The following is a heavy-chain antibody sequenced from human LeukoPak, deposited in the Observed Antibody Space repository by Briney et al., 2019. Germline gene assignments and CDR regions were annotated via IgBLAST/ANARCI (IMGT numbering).Heavy chain of an antibody. Sequence: SQTLSLTCTVSGDSISSGGYYWSWIRHHPGEGLEWIGYIYYRGSTYYTPSLKSRVTISVDTSKNQFSLKLSSVTAADPAVYYCPGSSGPPFDYWGQGTLVTVSS. CDR3: PGSSGPPFDY. CDR1: GDSISSGGYY. CDR2: IYYRGST. J-gene: IGHJ4*02. V-gene: IGHV4-31*03. D-gene: IGHD3-22*01.